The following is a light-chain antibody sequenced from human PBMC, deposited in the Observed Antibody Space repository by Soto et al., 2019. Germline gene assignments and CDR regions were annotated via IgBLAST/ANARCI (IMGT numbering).Light chain of an antibody. CDR3: QQYNTDPWT. CDR1: QSISTS. CDR2: DAS. V-gene: IGKV1-5*01. J-gene: IGKJ1*01. Sequence: DLPMTQSPSTLSASVGDRVTITCRASQSISTSLAWFRQKPGKAPKLLIYDASNLESGVPSRFSGSVSGTEFTLTISSLQPDDFATYFCQQYNTDPWTFGQGTEVDTK.